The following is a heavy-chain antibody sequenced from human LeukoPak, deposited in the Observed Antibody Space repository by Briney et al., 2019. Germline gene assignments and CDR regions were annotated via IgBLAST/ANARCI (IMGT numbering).Heavy chain of an antibody. CDR3: ARDSSSGWYSTMSYYFDY. J-gene: IGHJ4*02. CDR1: GGTFSSYA. Sequence: ASVKVSCKASGGTFSSYAISWVRQAPGQGLEWMGRIIPILGIANYAQKFQGRVTITADKSTSTAYMELSSLRSEDTAVYYCARDSSSGWYSTMSYYFDYWGQGTLVTVSS. V-gene: IGHV1-69*04. D-gene: IGHD6-19*01. CDR2: IIPILGIA.